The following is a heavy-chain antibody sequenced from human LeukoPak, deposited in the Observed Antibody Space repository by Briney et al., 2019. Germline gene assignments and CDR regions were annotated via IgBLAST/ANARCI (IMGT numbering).Heavy chain of an antibody. CDR1: GGTFSSYA. CDR2: INPSGGST. D-gene: IGHD4-23*01. J-gene: IGHJ6*03. Sequence: ASVNVSCKASGGTFSSYAISWVRQAPGQGLEWMGIINPSGGSTSYAQKFQGRVTMTRDTSTSTVYMELSSLRSEDTAVYYCARESVTITSGYYYYMDVWGKGTTVTVSS. CDR3: ARESVTITSGYYYYMDV. V-gene: IGHV1-46*01.